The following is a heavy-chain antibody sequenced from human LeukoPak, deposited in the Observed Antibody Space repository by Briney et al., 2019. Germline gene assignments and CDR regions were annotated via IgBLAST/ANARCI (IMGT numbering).Heavy chain of an antibody. CDR1: GFTFSSYG. CDR3: ASLTMVRGDETYYFDY. J-gene: IGHJ4*02. Sequence: PGGSLRLSCAASGFTFSSYGMHWVRQAPGKGLEWVAFIRYDGSNKYYADSVKGRFTISRDNSKNTLYLQMNSLRAEDTAVYYCASLTMVRGDETYYFDYWGQGTLVTVSS. D-gene: IGHD3-10*01. CDR2: IRYDGSNK. V-gene: IGHV3-30*02.